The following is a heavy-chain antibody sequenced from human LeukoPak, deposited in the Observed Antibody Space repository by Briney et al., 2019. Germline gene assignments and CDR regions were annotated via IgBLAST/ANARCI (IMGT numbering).Heavy chain of an antibody. CDR3: ARLSKPANWFDP. CDR1: GGSISSYY. Sequence: SETLSLTCTVSGGSISSYYWSRIRQSPGKGLEWIGYIYYTGSSNYNPSLNSRVTISLDTSKNQFSLKLSSVTAADTAVYYCARLSKPANWFDPWGQGTLVTVSS. J-gene: IGHJ5*02. D-gene: IGHD3-16*02. V-gene: IGHV4-59*01. CDR2: IYYTGSS.